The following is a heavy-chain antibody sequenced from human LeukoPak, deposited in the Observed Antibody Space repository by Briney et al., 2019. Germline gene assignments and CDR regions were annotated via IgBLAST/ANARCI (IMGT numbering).Heavy chain of an antibody. Sequence: GGSLRLSCAASGFTFSSYAMHWVRQAPGKGLEWVAVISYDGSNKYYADSVKGRFTISRDNSKNTLYLQMNSLRAEDTAVYYCARDVSYYYDSSGYFKDWGQGTLVTVSS. J-gene: IGHJ4*02. CDR3: ARDVSYYYDSSGYFKD. D-gene: IGHD3-22*01. CDR2: ISYDGSNK. V-gene: IGHV3-30*04. CDR1: GFTFSSYA.